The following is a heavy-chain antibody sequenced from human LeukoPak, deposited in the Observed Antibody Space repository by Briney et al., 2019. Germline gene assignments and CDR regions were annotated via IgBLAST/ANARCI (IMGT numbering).Heavy chain of an antibody. CDR3: AKVDGITMVVIITHLDY. D-gene: IGHD3-22*01. V-gene: IGHV3-30*04. J-gene: IGHJ4*02. Sequence: GRSLRLSCAASGFTFSSYAMHWVRQAPGKGLEWVAVISYDGSNKYYADSVKGRFTISRDNSKNMLYLQMNSLRADDTALYYCAKVDGITMVVIITHLDYWGQGALVTVSS. CDR2: ISYDGSNK. CDR1: GFTFSSYA.